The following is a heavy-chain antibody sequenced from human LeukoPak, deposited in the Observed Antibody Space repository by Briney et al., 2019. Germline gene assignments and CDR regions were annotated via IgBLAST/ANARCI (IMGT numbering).Heavy chain of an antibody. Sequence: SETLSLTCAVSGGSISSYYWSWIRQPPGKGLEWIGYIYYSGSTHYNPSLKSRLIMSVDTSKNQFSLKLSSVTAADTAVYYCARGSLAYGMDVWGQGTTVTVSS. CDR1: GGSISSYY. CDR2: IYYSGST. CDR3: ARGSLAYGMDV. D-gene: IGHD3-3*01. V-gene: IGHV4-59*01. J-gene: IGHJ6*02.